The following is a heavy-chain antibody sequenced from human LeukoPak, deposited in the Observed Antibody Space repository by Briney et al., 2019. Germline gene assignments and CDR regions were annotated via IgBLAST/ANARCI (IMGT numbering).Heavy chain of an antibody. CDR2: ISGYNDNT. CDR1: GYTCTSYG. Sequence: ASVKVSCKASGYTCTSYGISWVRQAPGQGLQWMGWISGYNDNTNTVQKLQGRVTMTIDTSTNTAYMELMSLRSDDTAVYYCARDRHGYSDFDYWGQGTLVTVSS. D-gene: IGHD5-24*01. V-gene: IGHV1-18*01. CDR3: ARDRHGYSDFDY. J-gene: IGHJ4*02.